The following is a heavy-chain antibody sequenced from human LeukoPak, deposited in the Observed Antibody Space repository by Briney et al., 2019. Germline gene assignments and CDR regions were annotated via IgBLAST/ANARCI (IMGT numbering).Heavy chain of an antibody. CDR1: GFTFSSFA. CDR3: ARAFSSPGYLDY. D-gene: IGHD6-13*01. Sequence: GGSLRLSCEASGFTFSSFAIHWVRQAPGKGLEWVAVISYDGFNKYYADSVKGRLTISRDNSKNTVYLQMNGLRAEDTAVYYCARAFSSPGYLDYWGQGTLVTVSS. V-gene: IGHV3-30*04. CDR2: ISYDGFNK. J-gene: IGHJ4*02.